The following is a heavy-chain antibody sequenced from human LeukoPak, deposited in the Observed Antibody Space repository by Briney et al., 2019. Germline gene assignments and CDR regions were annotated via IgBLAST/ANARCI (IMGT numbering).Heavy chain of an antibody. CDR2: LSRSTTII. CDR3: ARSGWYDDFDY. CDR1: GSPFNIYS. Sequence: GGSLRLSCAAPGSPFNIYSMNWVRQAPGKGLEWISYLSRSTTIIYYADSVKGRFTISRDNAKNSLYLQMNSLRAEDTAIYYCARSGWYDDFDYLGQGTLVTASS. D-gene: IGHD6-19*01. J-gene: IGHJ4*02. V-gene: IGHV3-48*01.